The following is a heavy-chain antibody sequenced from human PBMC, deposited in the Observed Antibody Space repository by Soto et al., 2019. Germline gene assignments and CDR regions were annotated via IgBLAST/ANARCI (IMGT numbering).Heavy chain of an antibody. Sequence: EVQLVESGGGLVQPGRSLRLSCAASGFTFSSYSMKWVRQAPGKGLEWVSYISSSRSTIYYADSVKGRFTISRDNAKNSLYLQMNSLRAEDTAVYYCARDCPGSSTTCYGNEWFDSWGQGTLVTVSS. D-gene: IGHD2-2*01. CDR2: ISSSRSTI. CDR1: GFTFSSYS. V-gene: IGHV3-48*01. J-gene: IGHJ5*01. CDR3: ARDCPGSSTTCYGNEWFDS.